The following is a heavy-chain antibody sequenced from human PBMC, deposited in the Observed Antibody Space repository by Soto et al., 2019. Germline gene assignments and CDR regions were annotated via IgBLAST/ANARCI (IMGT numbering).Heavy chain of an antibody. Sequence: GGSLRLSCAASGFTFSSYSMNWVRQAPGKGLEWVSSISSSSSYIYYADSVKGRFTISRDNAKNSLYLQMNSLRAEDTAVYYCARGGRSGGSCYSCMDVWGQGTTVTVPS. D-gene: IGHD2-15*01. CDR2: ISSSSSYI. V-gene: IGHV3-21*01. CDR1: GFTFSSYS. J-gene: IGHJ6*02. CDR3: ARGGRSGGSCYSCMDV.